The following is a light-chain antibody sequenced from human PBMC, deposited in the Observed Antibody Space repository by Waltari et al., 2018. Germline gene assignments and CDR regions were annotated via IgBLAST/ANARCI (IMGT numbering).Light chain of an antibody. Sequence: DIIMTQSPDSLAVSLGERATLNCKSNQSLLYDANNRDYLAWFHQKPGQPPTFLIYWASPRESGVPDRFSGSGSGTDFTLTITSLQAEDVGVYYCQQYYTHPITFGQGTRLEI. V-gene: IGKV4-1*01. J-gene: IGKJ5*01. CDR3: QQYYTHPIT. CDR2: WAS. CDR1: QSLLYDANNRDY.